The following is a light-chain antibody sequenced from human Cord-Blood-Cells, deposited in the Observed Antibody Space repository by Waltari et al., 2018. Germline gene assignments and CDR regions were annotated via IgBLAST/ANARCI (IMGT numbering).Light chain of an antibody. CDR1: QRISSY. V-gene: IGKV1-39*01. CDR3: QQSYSTPRT. CDR2: AAS. Sequence: DIHMTKSPSSLSASVGDRVTITCRASQRISSYLNWYQQKPGKAPKLLIYAASSLQSGVPSRFSGSGSGTDFTITISSLQPEDFATYYCQQSYSTPRTFGQGTKVEIK. J-gene: IGKJ1*01.